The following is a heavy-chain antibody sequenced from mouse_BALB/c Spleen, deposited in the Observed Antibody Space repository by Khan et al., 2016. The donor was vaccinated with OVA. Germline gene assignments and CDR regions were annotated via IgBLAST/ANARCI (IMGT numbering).Heavy chain of an antibody. Sequence: EVQLVESGGGLVKPGGSLKLSCAASGFTFSTYAMSWVRQPPEKRLEWVATISSDGDYTYYPDNVTGRFTISRDNAKNPLYLQFSSLRSAATALYDCARSPYGNFAYWGKGTLLTGSA. CDR3: ARSPYGNFAY. CDR1: GFTFSTYA. V-gene: IGHV5-9-3*01. CDR2: ISSDGDYT. D-gene: IGHD2-1*01. J-gene: IGHJ3*01.